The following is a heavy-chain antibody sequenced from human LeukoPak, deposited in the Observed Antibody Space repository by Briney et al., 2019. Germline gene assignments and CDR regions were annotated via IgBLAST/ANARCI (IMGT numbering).Heavy chain of an antibody. CDR1: GGTLSGYC. D-gene: IGHD3-3*02. V-gene: IGHV4-34*01. J-gene: IGHJ4*02. CDR3: AKEGLSNVHNLLGC. CDR2: IKEREKT. Sequence: PSESLSLTCAVYGGTLSGYCWSWIRQPPGKGLEWIGEIKEREKTNYNPSVKSRVTISIDTSKNQFSLKLSSVTAADTAVYYCAKEGLSNVHNLLGCGGQGTLVTVSP.